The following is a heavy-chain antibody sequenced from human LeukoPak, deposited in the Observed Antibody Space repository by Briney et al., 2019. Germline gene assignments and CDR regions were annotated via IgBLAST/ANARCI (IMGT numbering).Heavy chain of an antibody. CDR1: GFTFSSYS. V-gene: IGHV3-21*01. CDR2: ISSSSSYI. D-gene: IGHD3-22*01. CDR3: ATTYYYDSSGYYYVHHFDY. Sequence: GGSLRLSCAPSGFTFSSYSMNWVRQAPGKGLEWVSSISSSSSYIYYADSVKGRFTISRDNAKNSLYLQMNSLRAEDTAVYYCATTYYYDSSGYYYVHHFDYWGQGTLVTVSS. J-gene: IGHJ4*02.